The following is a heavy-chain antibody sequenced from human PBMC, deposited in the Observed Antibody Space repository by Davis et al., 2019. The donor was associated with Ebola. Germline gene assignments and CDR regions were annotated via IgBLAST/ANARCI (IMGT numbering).Heavy chain of an antibody. D-gene: IGHD2-15*01. V-gene: IGHV1-18*01. Sequence: AASVKVSCKASGYTFTSYGISWVRQAPGQGLEWMGWVSAYNDNTNYAQKLQGRVTMTTDTSTSTAYMELRSLRSDGTAVYYCARDCSGTSCYFKWFDPWGQGTLVTVSS. CDR2: VSAYNDNT. J-gene: IGHJ5*02. CDR3: ARDCSGTSCYFKWFDP. CDR1: GYTFTSYG.